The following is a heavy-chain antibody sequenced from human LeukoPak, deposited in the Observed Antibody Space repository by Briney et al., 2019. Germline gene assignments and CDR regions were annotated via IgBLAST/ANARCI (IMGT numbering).Heavy chain of an antibody. D-gene: IGHD3-22*01. CDR1: GGSISSYY. CDR3: AREYSSGYYDAFDI. Sequence: SETLSLTCTVSGGSISSYYWSWIRQPAGKGLEWIGRIYTSGSTNYNPSLKSRVTMSVDTSKNQFSLKLSSVTAADTAVYYCAREYSSGYYDAFDIWGQGPMVTVSS. CDR2: IYTSGST. V-gene: IGHV4-4*07. J-gene: IGHJ3*02.